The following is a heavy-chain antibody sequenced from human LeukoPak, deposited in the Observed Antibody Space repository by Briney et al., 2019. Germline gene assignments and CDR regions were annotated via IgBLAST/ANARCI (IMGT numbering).Heavy chain of an antibody. CDR3: ARERGVSHPFDY. CDR1: GFTFSNYW. CDR2: INDDGSAT. Sequence: GGSLRLSCAASGFTFSNYWMHWVRQVPGKGLVWVSRINDDGSATFYADSVKGRFTISRDNAKNSLYLQMNSLRAEGTAVYYCARERGVSHPFDYWGQGTLVTVSS. D-gene: IGHD2-21*01. V-gene: IGHV3-74*01. J-gene: IGHJ4*02.